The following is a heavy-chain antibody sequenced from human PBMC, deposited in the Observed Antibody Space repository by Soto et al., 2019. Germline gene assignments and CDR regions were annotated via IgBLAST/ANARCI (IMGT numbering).Heavy chain of an antibody. V-gene: IGHV6-1*01. CDR3: ARASYDSRPHVFDI. D-gene: IGHD3-22*01. CDR1: GDSVSSNSGA. J-gene: IGHJ3*02. Sequence: PSQTLSLTCAISGDSVSSNSGAWNWIRQSPSRGLEWLGRTYYRTKWYTDYAVSVKSRITFNPDTSKNQFSLQLNSVTPDDTAVYYCARASYDSRPHVFDIWGQGTMVTVSS. CDR2: TYYRTKWYT.